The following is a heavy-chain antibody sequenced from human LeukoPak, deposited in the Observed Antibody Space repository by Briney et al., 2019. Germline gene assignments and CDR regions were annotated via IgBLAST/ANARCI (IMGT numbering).Heavy chain of an antibody. Sequence: PGGSLRLSCAASGFTLSSYAMSWVRQAPGKGLEWVSAISDSGGSTYYADSVKGRFTISRDNSKNTLYLQMNSLRAEDTAVYYCARGPSGYHNTGGQGTLVTVSS. CDR1: GFTLSSYA. J-gene: IGHJ4*02. V-gene: IGHV3-23*01. CDR3: ARGPSGYHNT. CDR2: ISDSGGST. D-gene: IGHD5-12*01.